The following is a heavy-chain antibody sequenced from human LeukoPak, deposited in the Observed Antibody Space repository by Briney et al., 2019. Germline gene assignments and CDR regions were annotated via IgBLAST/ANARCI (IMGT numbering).Heavy chain of an antibody. D-gene: IGHD3-9*01. CDR2: ISYDGSNK. CDR3: AKWGDYDILTGYYVSDF. CDR1: GFTFSSYA. V-gene: IGHV3-30-3*01. J-gene: IGHJ4*02. Sequence: GGSLRLSCAASGFTFSSYAMHWVRQAPGKGLEWVAVISYDGSNKYYADSVKGRFTVSRDNSKNTLYVEMNTLRAEDTAVYYCAKWGDYDILTGYYVSDFWGQGTLVTVSS.